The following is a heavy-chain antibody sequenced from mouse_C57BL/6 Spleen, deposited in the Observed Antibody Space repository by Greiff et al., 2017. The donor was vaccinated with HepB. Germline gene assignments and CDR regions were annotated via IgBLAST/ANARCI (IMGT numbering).Heavy chain of an antibody. D-gene: IGHD2-5*01. CDR2: IDPEDGDT. V-gene: IGHV14-1*01. J-gene: IGHJ1*03. Sequence: VQLQQSGAELVRPGASVKLSCTASGFNIKDYYMHWVKQRPEQGLEWIGRIDPEDGDTEYAPKFQGKATMTADTSSNTAYLQLSSLTSEDTAVYYCFYYSNYHWYFDVWGTGTTVTVSS. CDR3: FYYSNYHWYFDV. CDR1: GFNIKDYY.